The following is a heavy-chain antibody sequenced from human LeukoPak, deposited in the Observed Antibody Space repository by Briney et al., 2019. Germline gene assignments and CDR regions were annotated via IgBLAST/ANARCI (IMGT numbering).Heavy chain of an antibody. CDR1: GFTFSSYA. CDR2: ISGSGGST. J-gene: IGHJ4*02. Sequence: GGSLRLSCAASGFTFSSYAMSWVRQAPGRGLEGVSAISGSGGSTYYADSVKGRFTISRDNSKNTLYLQMNSLRAEDTAVYYCAKDSFHYDFWSGHTPLDYWGQGTLVTVSS. D-gene: IGHD3-3*01. CDR3: AKDSFHYDFWSGHTPLDY. V-gene: IGHV3-23*01.